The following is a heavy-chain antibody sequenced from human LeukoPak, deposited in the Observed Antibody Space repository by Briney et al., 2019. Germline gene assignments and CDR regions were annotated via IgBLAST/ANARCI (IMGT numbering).Heavy chain of an antibody. J-gene: IGHJ4*02. CDR3: AKDNNYDSSGPFDY. CDR2: IRYDGSNK. D-gene: IGHD3-22*01. Sequence: PGGSLRLSCAASGFTFSSYGMHWVRQAPGKGLEWVAFIRYDGSNKYYADSVKGRFTISRNNSKNTLYLQMNSLRAEDTALYYCAKDNNYDSSGPFDYWGQGTLVTVSS. V-gene: IGHV3-30*02. CDR1: GFTFSSYG.